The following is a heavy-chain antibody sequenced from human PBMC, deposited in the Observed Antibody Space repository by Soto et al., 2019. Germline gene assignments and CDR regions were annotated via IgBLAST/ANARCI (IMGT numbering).Heavy chain of an antibody. J-gene: IGHJ4*02. Sequence: GGSLRLSCEASGFTFTSYAMSWVRQAPGKGLEWVSATSGSGDTTYYADTVRVRFTSSRDNTEKRLYLQMNSLRAEDTAVYYCAKMVHGGYVSYFDSWGQGTLVTVSS. CDR3: AKMVHGGYVSYFDS. CDR2: TSGSGDTT. CDR1: GFTFTSYA. V-gene: IGHV3-23*01. D-gene: IGHD5-12*01.